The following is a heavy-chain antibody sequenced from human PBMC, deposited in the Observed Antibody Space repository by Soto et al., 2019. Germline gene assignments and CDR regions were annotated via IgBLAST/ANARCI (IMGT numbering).Heavy chain of an antibody. Sequence: GASVKVSCKASGYTFTSYGISWVRQAPGQGLEWMGWISAYNGNTNYAQKLQGRVTMTTDTSTSTAYLELRSLRSDDTAVYYCAAALATITCFDYWGQGTLVTVSS. CDR3: AAALATITCFDY. D-gene: IGHD5-12*01. J-gene: IGHJ4*02. V-gene: IGHV1-18*01. CDR2: ISAYNGNT. CDR1: GYTFTSYG.